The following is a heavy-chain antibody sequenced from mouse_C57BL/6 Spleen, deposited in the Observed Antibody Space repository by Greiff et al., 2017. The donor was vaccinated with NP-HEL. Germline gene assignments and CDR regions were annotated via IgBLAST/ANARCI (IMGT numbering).Heavy chain of an antibody. V-gene: IGHV1-22*01. CDR1: GYTFTDYN. Sequence: EVQLQQSGPELVKPGASVKMSCKASGYTFTDYNMHWVKQSHGKSLEWIGYINPNNGGTSYNQKFKGKATLTVNKSSSTAYMELRSLTSEDSAVYYCASPNYGTGDYFDYWGQGTTLTVSS. CDR3: ASPNYGTGDYFDY. D-gene: IGHD2-1*01. CDR2: INPNNGGT. J-gene: IGHJ2*01.